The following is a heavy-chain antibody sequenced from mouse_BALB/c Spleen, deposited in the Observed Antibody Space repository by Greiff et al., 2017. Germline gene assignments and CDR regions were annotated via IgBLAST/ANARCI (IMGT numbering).Heavy chain of an antibody. D-gene: IGHD1-1*01. V-gene: IGHV14-3*02. CDR1: GFNIKDTY. J-gene: IGHJ4*01. Sequence: VQLQQSGAELVKPGASVKLSCTASGFNIKDTYMHWVKQRPEQGLEWIGRIDPANGNTKYDPKFQGKATITADTSSNTAYLQLSSLTSEDTAVYYCARADVRRAMDYWGQGTSVTVSS. CDR2: IDPANGNT. CDR3: ARADVRRAMDY.